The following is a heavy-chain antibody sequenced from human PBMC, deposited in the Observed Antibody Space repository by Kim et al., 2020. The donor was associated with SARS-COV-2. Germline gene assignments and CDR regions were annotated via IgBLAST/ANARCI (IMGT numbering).Heavy chain of an antibody. CDR3: ARDDDGVLAAAGTGFDY. CDR2: ISYDGSNK. CDR1: GFTFSSYA. Sequence: GGSLRLSCAASGFTFSSYAMHWVRQAPGKGLEWVAVISYDGSNKYYADSVKGRFTISRDNSKNTLYLQMNSLRAEDTAVYYCARDDDGVLAAAGTGFDYWGQGTLVTVSS. D-gene: IGHD6-13*01. J-gene: IGHJ4*02. V-gene: IGHV3-30-3*01.